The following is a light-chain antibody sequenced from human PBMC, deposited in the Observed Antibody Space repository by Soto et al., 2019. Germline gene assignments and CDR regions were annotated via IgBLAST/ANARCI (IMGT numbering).Light chain of an antibody. CDR1: QSVSSY. J-gene: IGKJ5*01. CDR2: DAS. Sequence: EILLTQSPATLSLSPGERATLSCMAGQSVSSYFAWYQQKPGQAPRLLIYDASNRATGIPARFSGSGSGTDFTLTISSLEPEDFAVYYCQQRSNWPITFGQGTRLEIK. V-gene: IGKV3-11*01. CDR3: QQRSNWPIT.